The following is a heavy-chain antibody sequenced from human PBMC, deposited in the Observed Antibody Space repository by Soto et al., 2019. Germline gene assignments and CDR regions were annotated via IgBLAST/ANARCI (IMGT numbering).Heavy chain of an antibody. CDR1: GFTFSSYA. CDR3: AKYLCGWFYYFVY. J-gene: IGHJ4*02. V-gene: IGHV3-23*01. D-gene: IGHD6-19*01. Sequence: GGSLRLSCAASGFTFSSYASSWFRQAQGKGLEWVSAISGSGGSTYYADSVKGRFTISRDNSKNTLYLQMNSLRAEDTAVYYCAKYLCGWFYYFVYSCQRTLFTV. CDR2: ISGSGGST.